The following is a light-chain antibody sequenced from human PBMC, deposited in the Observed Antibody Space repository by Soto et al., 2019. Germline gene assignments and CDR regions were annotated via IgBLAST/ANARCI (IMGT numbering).Light chain of an antibody. CDR1: QSISRS. CDR3: QPYNSYSRT. CDR2: DAS. V-gene: IGKV1-5*01. J-gene: IGKJ1*01. Sequence: DIQMTQSPSTLSASVGDRVTITCRASQSISRSLAWYQQKPGRAPKLLIFDASSLESGVPSRFGGSGFGTEFTLTISSLQPDDFATYYCQPYNSYSRTFGQGTKVEIK.